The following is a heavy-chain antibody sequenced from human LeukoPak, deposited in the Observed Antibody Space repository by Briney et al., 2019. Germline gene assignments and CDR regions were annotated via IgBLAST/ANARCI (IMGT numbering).Heavy chain of an antibody. CDR3: AKSFGDSNWHSNGY. CDR1: GFTFSNSG. Sequence: PGGSLRLSCAASGFTFSNSGMHWVRQAPGKGLEWVAFMRYDGSNQYYGDSVKGRFTISRDISKNTLYLQMNSLRAEDTAVYYCAKSFGDSNWHSNGYWGQGTLVTVSS. D-gene: IGHD1/OR15-1a*01. J-gene: IGHJ4*02. V-gene: IGHV3-30*02. CDR2: MRYDGSNQ.